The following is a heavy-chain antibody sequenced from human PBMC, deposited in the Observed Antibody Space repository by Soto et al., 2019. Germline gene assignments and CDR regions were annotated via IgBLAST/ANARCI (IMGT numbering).Heavy chain of an antibody. D-gene: IGHD1-26*01. CDR3: ARQSTVGVSDDNYYYYGLDV. CDR1: GISFSNSA. J-gene: IGHJ6*02. Sequence: QVQLVESGGGVVQPGGSLRLSCVASGISFSNSAIHWVRQAPGKGLQWVAVVSYDVSHKYYADSVKGRFTISRDNSENTASLQRNRLRAEDSAIFYGARQSTVGVSDDNYYYYGLDVWGQGTTVTVSS. V-gene: IGHV3-30-3*01. CDR2: VSYDVSHK.